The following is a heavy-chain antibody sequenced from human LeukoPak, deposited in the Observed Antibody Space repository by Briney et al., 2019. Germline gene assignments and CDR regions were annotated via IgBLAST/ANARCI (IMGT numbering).Heavy chain of an antibody. CDR3: ARTMVGRSSTSCLRAFDI. V-gene: IGHV1-69*05. CDR1: GGTFSSYA. D-gene: IGHD2-2*01. CDR2: IIPIFGTA. J-gene: IGHJ3*02. Sequence: EASVKVSCKASGGTFSSYAISWVRQAPGQGLEWMGGIIPIFGTANYAQKFQGRVTITTDESTSTAYMELSSLRSEDTAVYYCARTMVGRSSTSCLRAFDIWGQGTMVTVSS.